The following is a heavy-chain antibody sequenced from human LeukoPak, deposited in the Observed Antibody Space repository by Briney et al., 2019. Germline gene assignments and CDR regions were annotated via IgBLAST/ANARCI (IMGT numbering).Heavy chain of an antibody. CDR2: ISYDGSNK. J-gene: IGHJ4*02. V-gene: IGHV3-30*18. D-gene: IGHD3-22*01. CDR1: GFTFSGYG. CDR3: AKPPWDYYDSSGYYFDY. Sequence: PGGSLRLSCAASGFTFSGYGMHWVRQAPGKGLEWVAVISYDGSNKYYADSVKGRFTISRDNSKNTLYLQMNSLRAEDTAVYYCAKPPWDYYDSSGYYFDYWGQGTLVTVSS.